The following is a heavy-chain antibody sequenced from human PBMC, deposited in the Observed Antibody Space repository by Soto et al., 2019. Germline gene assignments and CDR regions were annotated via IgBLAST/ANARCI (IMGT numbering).Heavy chain of an antibody. CDR2: IYYSGST. CDR1: GGSISSGDYY. D-gene: IGHD2-15*01. V-gene: IGHV4-30-4*01. Sequence: QVQLQESGPGLVKPSQTLSLTCTVSGGSISSGDYYWSWIRQPPGKGLEWIGYIYYSGSTYYNPSLKSRVTISVDTSKNQFSLKLSSVTAADTAVYYCARDGGYCSGGSCYSHDSWGQGTMVTVSS. CDR3: ARDGGYCSGGSCYSHDS. J-gene: IGHJ4*02.